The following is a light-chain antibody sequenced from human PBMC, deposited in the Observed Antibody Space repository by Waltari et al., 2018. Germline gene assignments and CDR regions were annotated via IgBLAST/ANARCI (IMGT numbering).Light chain of an antibody. J-gene: IGKJ3*01. Sequence: RASTAVSVSVAWYQNKPGHAPRLLLYDASNSATDIPARFSDSGSGTDFILAISSLERKDFAVHYGQRRSNGLSVSCGPGTRVYIK. CDR1: TAVSVS. CDR2: DAS. V-gene: IGKV3D-11*01. CDR3: QRRSNGLSVS.